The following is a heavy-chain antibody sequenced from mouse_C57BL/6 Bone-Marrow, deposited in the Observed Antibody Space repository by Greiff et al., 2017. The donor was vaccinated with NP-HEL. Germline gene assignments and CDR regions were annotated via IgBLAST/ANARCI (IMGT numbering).Heavy chain of an antibody. CDR3: ASPLYYGYDVGAMDY. V-gene: IGHV2-6*01. Sequence: VMLVESGPGLVAPSQSLSITCTVSGFSLTSYGVDWVRQSPGKGLEWLGVIWGVGSTNYNSALKSRLSISKDNSKSQVFLKMNSLQTDDTAMYYCASPLYYGYDVGAMDYWGQGTSVTVSS. CDR1: GFSLTSYG. J-gene: IGHJ4*01. D-gene: IGHD2-2*01. CDR2: IWGVGST.